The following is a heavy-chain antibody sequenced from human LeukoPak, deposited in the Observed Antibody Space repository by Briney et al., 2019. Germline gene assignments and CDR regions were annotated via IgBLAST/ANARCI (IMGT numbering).Heavy chain of an antibody. CDR2: IYSGGST. V-gene: IGHV3-66*01. CDR1: GFTVSSNY. CDR3: ARDSGTITIFGVVMSAPDY. J-gene: IGHJ4*02. Sequence: GGSLRLSCAASGFTVSSNYMSWVRQAPGKGLEWVSVIYSGGSTYYADSVKGRFTISRDNSKNTLYLQMNSLRAEDTAVYYCARDSGTITIFGVVMSAPDYWGQGTLVTVSS. D-gene: IGHD3-3*01.